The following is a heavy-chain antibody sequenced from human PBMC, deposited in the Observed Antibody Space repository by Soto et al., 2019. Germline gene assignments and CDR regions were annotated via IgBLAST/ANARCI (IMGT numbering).Heavy chain of an antibody. J-gene: IGHJ6*02. CDR3: AKDIQGHCTNGVCYSDGMDV. D-gene: IGHD2-8*01. CDR1: GFTFDDYT. Sequence: PGGSLRLSCAASGFTFDDYTMHWVRQAPGKGLEWVSLISWDGGSTYYADSVKGRFTISRDNSKNSLYLQMNSLRTEDTALYYCAKDIQGHCTNGVCYSDGMDVWGQVTTVTVSS. V-gene: IGHV3-43*01. CDR2: ISWDGGST.